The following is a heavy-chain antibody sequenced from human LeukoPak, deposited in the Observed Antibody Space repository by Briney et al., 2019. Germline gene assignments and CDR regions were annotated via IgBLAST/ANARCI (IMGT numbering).Heavy chain of an antibody. CDR1: GFTFTSSA. J-gene: IGHJ4*02. CDR2: IVVGSGNT. Sequence: SVKVSCKASGFTFTSSAVQWVRQARGQRLEWIGWIVVGSGNTNYAQKFQERVTITRGMSTSTAYMELSSLRSEDTAVYYCAADYDVVPAGYWGQGTLVTVSS. D-gene: IGHD2-2*01. CDR3: AADYDVVPAGY. V-gene: IGHV1-58*01.